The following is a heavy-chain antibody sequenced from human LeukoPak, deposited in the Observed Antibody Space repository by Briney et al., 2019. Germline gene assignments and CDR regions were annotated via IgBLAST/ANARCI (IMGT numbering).Heavy chain of an antibody. CDR1: GGSISSYY. J-gene: IGHJ4*02. CDR3: ARRGLRVEMATIWGGYFDY. D-gene: IGHD5-24*01. V-gene: IGHV4-4*07. CDR2: IYTSGST. Sequence: SETLSLTCTVSGGSISSYYWSWIRQPAGKGLEWIGRIYTSGSTNYNPSLKSRVTMSVDTSKNQFSLKLSSVTAADTAVYYCARRGLRVEMATIWGGYFDYWGQGTLVTVSS.